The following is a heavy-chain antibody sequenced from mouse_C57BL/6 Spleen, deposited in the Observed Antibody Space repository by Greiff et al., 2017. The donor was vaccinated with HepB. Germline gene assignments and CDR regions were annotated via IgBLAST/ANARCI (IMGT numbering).Heavy chain of an antibody. CDR2: IDPSDSYT. Sequence: VQLQQPGAELVKPGASVKLSCKASGYTFTSYWMQWVKQRPGQGLEWIGEIDPSDSYTNYNQKFKGKATLTVDTSSSTAYMQLSSLTSEDSAVYYCARNWDPYYFDYWGQGTTLTVSS. CDR1: GYTFTSYW. CDR3: ARNWDPYYFDY. J-gene: IGHJ2*01. V-gene: IGHV1-50*01. D-gene: IGHD4-1*01.